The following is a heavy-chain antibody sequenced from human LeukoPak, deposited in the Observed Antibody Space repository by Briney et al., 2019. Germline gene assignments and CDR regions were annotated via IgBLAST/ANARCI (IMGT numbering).Heavy chain of an antibody. CDR1: GFSFSRFW. V-gene: IGHV3-21*01. CDR2: ISSSSSYI. CDR3: ARVGSSGWYPYFDY. J-gene: IGHJ4*02. D-gene: IGHD6-19*01. Sequence: NPGGSLRLSCAASGFSFSRFWMTWVRQAPGKGLEWVSSISSSSSYIYYADSVKGRFTISRDNAKNSLYLQMNSLRAEDTAVYYCARVGSSGWYPYFDYWGQGTLVTVSS.